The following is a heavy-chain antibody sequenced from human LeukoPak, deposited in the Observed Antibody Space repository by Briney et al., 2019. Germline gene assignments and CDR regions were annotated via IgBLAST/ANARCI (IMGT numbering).Heavy chain of an antibody. V-gene: IGHV4-4*07. CDR3: ARAPTYSRLHYYYYGMDV. CDR1: GGSISSYY. D-gene: IGHD6-13*01. Sequence: SETLSLTCTVSGGSISSYYWSWIRQPAGKGLEWIGRIYTSGSTNYNPSLKSRVTMSVDTSKNQFSLKLSSVTAADTAVYYCARAPTYSRLHYYYYGMDVWGQGTTVTVSS. J-gene: IGHJ6*02. CDR2: IYTSGST.